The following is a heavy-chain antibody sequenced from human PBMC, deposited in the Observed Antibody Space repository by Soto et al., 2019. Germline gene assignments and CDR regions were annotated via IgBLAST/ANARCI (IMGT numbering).Heavy chain of an antibody. CDR3: ARLRVGVNWYFDL. J-gene: IGHJ2*01. CDR2: VSSTGGYT. V-gene: IGHV3-11*06. CDR1: GFNFGDYY. D-gene: IGHD1-26*01. Sequence: QMQLVASGGDLVKPGGSLRLSCAASGFNFGDYYMSWVRQAPGKGLEWVSFVSSTGGYTKYSDSVGGRFTVSRDNGKNSVHLQLNSLRVDDTAVYYCARLRVGVNWYFDLWGRGTLVTVSS.